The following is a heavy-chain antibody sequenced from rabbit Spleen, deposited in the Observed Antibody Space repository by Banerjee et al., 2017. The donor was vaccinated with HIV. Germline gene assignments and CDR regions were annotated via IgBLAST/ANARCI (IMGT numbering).Heavy chain of an antibody. Sequence: QSLEESGGGLVKPGGTLTLTCTVSGFSFSSSYWICWVRQAPGKGLEWIACIYGGSSGSTYYASWAKGRFTISKTSSTTVTLQMTSLAAADTATCFCARDQAGDADYGPYYLNLWGPGTLVTVS. J-gene: IGHJ4*01. V-gene: IGHV1S40*01. D-gene: IGHD2-1*01. CDR2: IYGGSSGST. CDR1: GFSFSSSYW. CDR3: ARDQAGDADYGPYYLNL.